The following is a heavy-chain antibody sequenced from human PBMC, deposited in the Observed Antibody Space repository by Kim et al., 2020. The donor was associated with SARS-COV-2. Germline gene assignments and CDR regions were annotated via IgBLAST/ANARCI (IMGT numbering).Heavy chain of an antibody. V-gene: IGHV3-23*05. D-gene: IGHD1-1*01. CDR3: AKRGPGSTWYYFDH. J-gene: IGHJ4*01. CDR1: GFPLTSCA. CDR2: IRTGDITDVST. Sequence: GGSLRLSCVATGFPLTSCAMSWVRQAPGKGLEWVATIRTGDITDVSTNYGDSVRDRFAVSRDNSKNTLYLQMNSLRAEDTAVYYCAKRGPGSTWYYFDH.